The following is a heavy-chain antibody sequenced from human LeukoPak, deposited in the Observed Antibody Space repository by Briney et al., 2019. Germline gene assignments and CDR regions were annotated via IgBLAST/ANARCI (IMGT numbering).Heavy chain of an antibody. CDR2: IYSGGST. V-gene: IGHV3-66*01. CDR3: ARDLLEWYFDY. CDR1: GFSVSNNY. D-gene: IGHD3-3*01. Sequence: PGGSLRLSCAASGFSVSNNYMSWVRQAPGKGLEWVSVIYSGGSTYYADSVKGRFTISRDNSKNTLYLQMNSLRAEDTAVYYCARDLLEWYFDYWGQGTLVTVSS. J-gene: IGHJ4*02.